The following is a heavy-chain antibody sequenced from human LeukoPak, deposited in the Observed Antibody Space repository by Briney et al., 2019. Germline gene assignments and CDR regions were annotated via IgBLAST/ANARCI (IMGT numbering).Heavy chain of an antibody. CDR2: INSGNSNT. J-gene: IGHJ6*02. Sequence: GASVKVSCKASGYTLSQYAMHWVRQAPGQRPEWMGWINSGNSNTKYDQKFQGRATITRDTSANTAYMELSSLRSEDTAVYYCAREQWLGSFYYYYYGLDVWGQGTTVTVSS. CDR3: AREQWLGSFYYYYYGLDV. V-gene: IGHV1-3*04. D-gene: IGHD6-19*01. CDR1: GYTLSQYA.